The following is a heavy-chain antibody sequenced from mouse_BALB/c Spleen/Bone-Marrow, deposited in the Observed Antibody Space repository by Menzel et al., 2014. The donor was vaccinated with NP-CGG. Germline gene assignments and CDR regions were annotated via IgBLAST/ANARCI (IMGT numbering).Heavy chain of an antibody. D-gene: IGHD2-1*01. J-gene: IGHJ4*01. Sequence: DLVKPGASVKLSCKASGYTFTSYWINWIKQRPGQGLEWIGRIAPGSGSTYYNEMFKGKATLTVDTSSSTAYIQLSSLSSEDSAVYFCARFPSYNGNYGAMDYWGQGTSVTVSS. CDR2: IAPGSGST. V-gene: IGHV1S41*01. CDR1: GYTFTSYW. CDR3: ARFPSYNGNYGAMDY.